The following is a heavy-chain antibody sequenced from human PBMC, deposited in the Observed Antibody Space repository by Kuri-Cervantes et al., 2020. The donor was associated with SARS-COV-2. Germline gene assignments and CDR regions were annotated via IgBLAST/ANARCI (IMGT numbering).Heavy chain of an antibody. CDR3: AKAEEYYYDPDY. CDR2: IYSGGST. Sequence: GESLKISCAASGFSVSNSYLSWVRQAPGKGLEWVSVIYSGGSTCYADSVKGRFTVSRDNSKNTLSLQMNSLRAEDTAVYYYAKAEEYYYDPDYWGQGTLVTVSS. CDR1: GFSVSNSY. D-gene: IGHD3-22*01. J-gene: IGHJ4*02. V-gene: IGHV3-66*02.